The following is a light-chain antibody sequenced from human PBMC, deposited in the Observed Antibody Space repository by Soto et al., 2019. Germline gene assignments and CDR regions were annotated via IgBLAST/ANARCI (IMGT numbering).Light chain of an antibody. CDR3: QQYHNWPPIT. CDR2: GDP. Sequence: EIVLTQSPGTLSLSPGERATLSCRASQSVSSNYLAWYQRKPGQAPRLLIYGDPGGATGVPDRFSGCGSGTDFTLTISNLQSEDFAVYFCQQYHNWPPITFGQGTRLEIK. V-gene: IGKV3-20*01. CDR1: QSVSSNY. J-gene: IGKJ5*01.